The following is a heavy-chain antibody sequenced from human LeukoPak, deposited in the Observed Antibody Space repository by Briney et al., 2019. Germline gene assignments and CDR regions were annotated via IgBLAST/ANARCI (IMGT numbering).Heavy chain of an antibody. CDR3: AKDMTTVTTSGSDY. V-gene: IGHV3-9*01. CDR1: GFTFSDYW. CDR2: ISWNSGST. J-gene: IGHJ4*02. Sequence: TGGSLRLSCAASGFTFSDYWMTWVRQAPGKGLEWVSGISWNSGSTGYADSVKGRFTISRDNAKNSLYLQMNSLRAEDTALYYCAKDMTTVTTSGSDYWGQGTLVTVSS. D-gene: IGHD4-17*01.